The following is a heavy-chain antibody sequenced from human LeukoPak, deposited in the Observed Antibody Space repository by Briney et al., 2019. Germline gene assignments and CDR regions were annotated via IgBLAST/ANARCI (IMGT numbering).Heavy chain of an antibody. CDR2: INPNSGGT. Sequence: ASVKVSCKASGYTFTGYYMHWVRQAPGQGLEWRGRINPNSGGTNYAQKFQGRVTMTRDTSISTAYMELSRLRSDDTAVYYCARARSGHTWHFDYWGQGTLVTVSS. CDR3: ARARSGHTWHFDY. V-gene: IGHV1-2*06. CDR1: GYTFTGYY. J-gene: IGHJ4*02. D-gene: IGHD6-19*01.